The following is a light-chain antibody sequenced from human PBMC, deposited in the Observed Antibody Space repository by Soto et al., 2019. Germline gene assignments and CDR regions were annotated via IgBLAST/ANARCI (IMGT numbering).Light chain of an antibody. V-gene: IGKV3-15*01. CDR3: QQYNNWPPIT. CDR2: GAS. CDR1: QSTSGA. J-gene: IGKJ5*01. Sequence: EIVMTQSPATLSVSPGGRATLSCRASQSTSGALAWYQQKPGQAPRLLIYGASTRATSFPARFSGSGSGTDFTLTISSLQSEDFAVYYCQQYNNWPPITFGQGTRLQIK.